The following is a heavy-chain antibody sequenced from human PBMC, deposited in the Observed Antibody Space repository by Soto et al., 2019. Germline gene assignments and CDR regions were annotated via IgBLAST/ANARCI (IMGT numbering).Heavy chain of an antibody. CDR1: GGSISSYY. CDR2: IYYSGST. Sequence: SETLSLTCTVSGGSISSYYWSWIRQPPGKGLEWIGYIYYSGSTNYNPSLKSRVTISVDTSKNQFSLKLSSVTAADTAVYYCARVWSDRSNYYYYYGIDVWGKVPTGT. CDR3: ARVWSDRSNYYYYYGIDV. D-gene: IGHD3-3*01. J-gene: IGHJ6*04. V-gene: IGHV4-59*01.